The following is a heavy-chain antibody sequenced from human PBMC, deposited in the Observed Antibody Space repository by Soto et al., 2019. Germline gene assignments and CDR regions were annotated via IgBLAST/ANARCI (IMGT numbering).Heavy chain of an antibody. CDR1: GYTFTNYY. Sequence: QVQLVQSGAEVKKPGASVKVSCKASGYTFTNYYMHWVRQAPGQGLEWMGVINPNGGSTDYAQKFQGRVTMTRDPSTTTVYMELNSLRSEDTAVYYCARRSAAGYGDQGSGDQWGQGTLVTVSS. CDR3: ARRSAAGYGDQGSGDQ. V-gene: IGHV1-46*03. D-gene: IGHD4-17*01. CDR2: INPNGGST. J-gene: IGHJ5*02.